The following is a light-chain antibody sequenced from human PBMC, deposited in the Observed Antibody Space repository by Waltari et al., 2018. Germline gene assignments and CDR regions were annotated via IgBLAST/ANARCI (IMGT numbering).Light chain of an antibody. V-gene: IGKV3-20*01. CDR3: QQFGSSVMYT. CDR2: GAS. J-gene: IGKJ2*01. Sequence: EVVLTQSPGNLSLSPGERATLSCRASQSVSRSRIAWYLHRPGQAPRLLIYGASGRATGIPDRFSGSGSGTDFSLTISRVEPEDFAVYYCQQFGSSVMYTFGQGTKLEIK. CDR1: QSVSRSR.